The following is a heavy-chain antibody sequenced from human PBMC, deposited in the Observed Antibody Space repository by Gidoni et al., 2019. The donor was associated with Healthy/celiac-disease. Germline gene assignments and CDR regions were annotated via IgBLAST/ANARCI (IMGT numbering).Heavy chain of an antibody. CDR3: AKDIRGRGYFFDY. CDR1: RFALDDYA. D-gene: IGHD2-15*01. Sequence: VQLVGPGGGWVQPGRSLKPPCAASRFALDDYALQWVRQARGKGLEWVSGISWNSGSIGYADSVKGRVTISRDNAKNSLYLQMSSLRAEDTALYCCAKDIRGRGYFFDYWGQGTLVTVSS. V-gene: IGHV3-9*01. CDR2: ISWNSGSI. J-gene: IGHJ4*02.